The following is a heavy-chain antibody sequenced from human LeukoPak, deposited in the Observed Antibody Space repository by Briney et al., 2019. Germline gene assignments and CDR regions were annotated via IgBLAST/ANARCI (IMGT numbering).Heavy chain of an antibody. V-gene: IGHV3-43*02. Sequence: GGSLRLSCAASGFTFDDYAIHWVRPAPGKGLKWVSLISGDGGSTHYADSVKGRFTNARDNSKNSLYLQMNSLRTEDTALYYCAKENYYGSGSYYKELDYWGQGTLVTVSS. J-gene: IGHJ4*02. CDR2: ISGDGGST. CDR1: GFTFDDYA. D-gene: IGHD3-10*01. CDR3: AKENYYGSGSYYKELDY.